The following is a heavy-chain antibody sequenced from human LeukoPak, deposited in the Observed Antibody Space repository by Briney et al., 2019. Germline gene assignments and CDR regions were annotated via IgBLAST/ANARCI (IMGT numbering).Heavy chain of an antibody. CDR2: IYYTGST. CDR3: ARGGPGGIRDNWFDP. CDR1: GGSITSYY. V-gene: IGHV4-59*12. Sequence: PSETLSLTCTVSGGSITSYYWSWIRQPPGKGLEWVGYIYYTGSTNYNPSLKSRVTISVDTSKNQFSLKLSSVTAADTAVYYCARGGPGGIRDNWFDPWGQGTLVTVSS. D-gene: IGHD3-10*01. J-gene: IGHJ5*02.